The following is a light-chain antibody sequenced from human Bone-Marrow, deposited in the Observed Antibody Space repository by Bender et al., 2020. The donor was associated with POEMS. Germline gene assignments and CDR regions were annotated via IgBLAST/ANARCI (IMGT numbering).Light chain of an antibody. V-gene: IGLV1-44*01. CDR1: SSNIGTNP. Sequence: QSVLTQPPSASGTPGQRFTISCSGSSSNIGTNPVNWYRQLPGTAPKLLIYINNQRPSGVPDRFSGSKSGTSASLAISGLQSEDEADYYCAAWEDSLNGWVFGGGTKLTVL. CDR3: AAWEDSLNGWV. J-gene: IGLJ3*02. CDR2: INN.